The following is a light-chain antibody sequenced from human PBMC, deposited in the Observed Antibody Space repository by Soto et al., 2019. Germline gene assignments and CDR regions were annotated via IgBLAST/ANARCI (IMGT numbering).Light chain of an antibody. CDR1: QSVLYSSNNKNY. V-gene: IGKV4-1*01. CDR3: QQYYSTPWT. Sequence: DIVMTQSPDSLAVSLGERATINCKSSQSVLYSSNNKNYLAWYQQKPGQPPKLLIYWASTRESGVPDRFSGSGSATDFTLTISRLQAEDVAVYYCQQYYSTPWTFGQGTKVEIK. CDR2: WAS. J-gene: IGKJ1*01.